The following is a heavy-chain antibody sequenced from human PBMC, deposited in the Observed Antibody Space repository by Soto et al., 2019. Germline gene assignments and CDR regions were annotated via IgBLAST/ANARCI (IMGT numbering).Heavy chain of an antibody. J-gene: IGHJ4*01. V-gene: IGHV3-30-3*01. CDR1: GFTFSSYA. Sequence: PGGSLRLSCAASGFTFSSYAMHWVRQAPGKGLEWVAVISYDGSNKYYADSVKGRFTISRDNAKSTLYLQMNSLRAEDSAVYYCARVNFDDWSPGILVTVSS. CDR2: ISYDGSNK. CDR3: ARVNFDD.